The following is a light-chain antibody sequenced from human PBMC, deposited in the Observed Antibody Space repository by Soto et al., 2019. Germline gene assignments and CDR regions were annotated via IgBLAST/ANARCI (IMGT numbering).Light chain of an antibody. V-gene: IGKV1-39*01. CDR2: AAS. Sequence: DIQMTQSPSSLSASERDRVTITCRASQSISSYLNWYQQKPGKAPKLLIYAASSLQSGVPSRFSGSGSGTDFTLTISSLQPEDFATYYCQQSYSTPRTFCQGTKVDI. CDR3: QQSYSTPRT. CDR1: QSISSY. J-gene: IGKJ1*01.